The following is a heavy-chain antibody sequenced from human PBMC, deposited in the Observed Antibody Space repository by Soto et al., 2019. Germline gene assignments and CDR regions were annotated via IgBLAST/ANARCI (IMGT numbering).Heavy chain of an antibody. CDR2: IIPLFDSA. CDR3: AASTFQSGVNSYFNRGL. Sequence: QVHLVQSGTGVKKPGSSVKVSCKTSGDTFSNYAISWVRQAPGQGLEWMGGIIPLFDSASYAQRSHDRVTITEDKFTSTAYMELRSLTSEDTAIYYCAASTFQSGVNSYFNRGLWGQGTLVTVSS. D-gene: IGHD2-21*01. V-gene: IGHV1-69*06. J-gene: IGHJ4*02. CDR1: GDTFSNYA.